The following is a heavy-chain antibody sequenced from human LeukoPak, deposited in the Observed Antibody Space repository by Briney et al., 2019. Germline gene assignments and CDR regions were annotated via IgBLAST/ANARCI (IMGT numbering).Heavy chain of an antibody. CDR1: GFTFSDYW. Sequence: GGSLRLSCAASGFTFSDYWIHWVRQAPGKGLVWVSRINTDGSITNYADSVKGRFSISRDNAKNTPYLQMSSLRAEDTAVYYCARDRGPRTGFMVREAYDYWGQGNLVTVSS. V-gene: IGHV3-74*01. D-gene: IGHD3-10*01. CDR3: ARDRGPRTGFMVREAYDY. CDR2: INTDGSIT. J-gene: IGHJ4*02.